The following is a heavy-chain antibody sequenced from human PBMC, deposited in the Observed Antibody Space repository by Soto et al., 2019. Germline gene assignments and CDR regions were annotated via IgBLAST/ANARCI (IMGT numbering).Heavy chain of an antibody. CDR3: ARGRGTIFGVAYDSFDY. D-gene: IGHD3-3*01. V-gene: IGHV5-51*01. CDR2: IYPSDSDT. J-gene: IGHJ4*02. CDR1: GYSFTSYW. Sequence: GESLKISCKGSGYSFTSYWIGWVRQMPGKGLEWMGIIYPSDSDTRYSPSFQGQVTISADKSISTSYLQWSSLKASDTAMYYCARGRGTIFGVAYDSFDYWGQGTLVTVS.